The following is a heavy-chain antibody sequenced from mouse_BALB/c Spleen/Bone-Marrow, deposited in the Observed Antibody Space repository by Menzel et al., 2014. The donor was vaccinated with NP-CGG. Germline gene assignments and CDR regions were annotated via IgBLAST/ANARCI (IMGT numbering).Heavy chain of an antibody. J-gene: IGHJ2*01. V-gene: IGHV5-12-2*01. CDR3: ARQLDSSGYVLDY. D-gene: IGHD3-2*01. CDR2: ISDGGGRA. Sequence: EVQLQQSGGGLVQPGGSLKLSCAASGFTFSSYTMSWILQTPEKRLEWVAYISDGGGRAYYPDTVKGRFTISRDNAKNTLYLQMSSLKSEDTAMYYCARQLDSSGYVLDYWGQGTTLTVSS. CDR1: GFTFSSYT.